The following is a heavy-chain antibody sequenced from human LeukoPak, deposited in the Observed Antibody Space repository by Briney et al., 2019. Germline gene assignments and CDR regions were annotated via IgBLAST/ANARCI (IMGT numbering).Heavy chain of an antibody. CDR2: IYTSGST. V-gene: IGHV4-4*07. CDR1: GGSISSYY. Sequence: SETLSLTCTVSGGSISSYYWSWIRQPAGKGLEWIGRIYTSGSTNYNPSLKSRVTMSVDTSKNQFSLKLSSVTAADTAVYYCARDPIDGSCYYYGMDVWGQGTTVTVSS. J-gene: IGHJ6*02. D-gene: IGHD2-15*01. CDR3: ARDPIDGSCYYYGMDV.